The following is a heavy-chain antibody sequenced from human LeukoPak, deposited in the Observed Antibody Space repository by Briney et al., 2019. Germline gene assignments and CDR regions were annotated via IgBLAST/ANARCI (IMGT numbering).Heavy chain of an antibody. CDR3: ARAEVAGYYYGSGSYYQV. D-gene: IGHD3-10*01. CDR1: GGSFSSYY. V-gene: IGHV4-34*01. Sequence: PSETLSLTCAVYGGSFSSYYWSWIRQPPGKGLEWIGEINHSGSTNYNPSLKSRVTISVDTSKNQFSLKLSSVTAADTAVYYCARAEVAGYYYGSGSYYQVWGQGTLVTVSS. J-gene: IGHJ4*02. CDR2: INHSGST.